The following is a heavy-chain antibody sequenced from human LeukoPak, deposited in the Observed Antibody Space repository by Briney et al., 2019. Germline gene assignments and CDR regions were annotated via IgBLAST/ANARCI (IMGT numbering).Heavy chain of an antibody. Sequence: PSETLPLTCAVYGGSFSGYYWSWIRQPPGKGLEWIGEINHSGSTNYNPSLKSRVTISVDTSKNQFSLKLSSVTAADTAVYYCARDMYYDSSGYYQHYYGMDVWGQGTTVTVSS. CDR1: GGSFSGYY. V-gene: IGHV4-34*01. CDR2: INHSGST. D-gene: IGHD3-22*01. CDR3: ARDMYYDSSGYYQHYYGMDV. J-gene: IGHJ6*02.